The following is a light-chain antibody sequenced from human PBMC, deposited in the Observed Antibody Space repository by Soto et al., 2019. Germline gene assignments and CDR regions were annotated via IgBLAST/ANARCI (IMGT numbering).Light chain of an antibody. Sequence: DIQMTQSPSSLSVSVGDAITITCRASQGINTYLSWFQQKPGKAPKLLIYLASSLETGVPSRFSGSGSGTYFTITISSLQPEDFATYYCQQSHSTPPTFGQGTRVEIK. CDR2: LAS. CDR1: QGINTY. J-gene: IGKJ1*01. V-gene: IGKV1-39*01. CDR3: QQSHSTPPT.